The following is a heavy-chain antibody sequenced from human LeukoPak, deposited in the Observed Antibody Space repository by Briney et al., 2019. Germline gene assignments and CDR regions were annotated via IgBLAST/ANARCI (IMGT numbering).Heavy chain of an antibody. D-gene: IGHD6-19*01. CDR3: ARDRGSSGRYGDAFDI. Sequence: GGSLRLSCAASGFTFSSYSMNWVRQAPGKGLEWVSSISSSSSYIYYADSVKGRFTIPRDNAKNSLYLQMNTLRAEDTAAYYCARDRGSSGRYGDAFDIWGQGTMVTVSS. V-gene: IGHV3-21*01. J-gene: IGHJ3*02. CDR1: GFTFSSYS. CDR2: ISSSSSYI.